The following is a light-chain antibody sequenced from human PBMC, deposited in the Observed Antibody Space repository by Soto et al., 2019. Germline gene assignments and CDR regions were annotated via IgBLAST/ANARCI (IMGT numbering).Light chain of an antibody. CDR2: EVS. CDR1: SSDVGGYNY. CDR3: NSYTSKSTGV. Sequence: QSALTQPASVSGCPGQSITISCTGTSSDVGGYNYVSWYQQHPGKAPKLIIYEVSNRPSGVSNRFSGYKSGNTASLTISGLQAEDEADYYCNSYTSKSTGVFGTGTKVTVL. J-gene: IGLJ1*01. V-gene: IGLV2-14*01.